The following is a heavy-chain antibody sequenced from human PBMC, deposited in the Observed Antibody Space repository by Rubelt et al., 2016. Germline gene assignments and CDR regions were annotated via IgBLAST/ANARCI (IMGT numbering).Heavy chain of an antibody. V-gene: IGHV1-3*01. J-gene: IGHJ4*02. Sequence: GWINAGNGNTKYSQKFQGRVTITRDTSASTAYMELSSLRSEDTAVYYCAGSHYDYVWGSYRYSGNFDYWGQGTLVTVSS. CDR3: AGSHYDYVWGSYRYSGNFDY. CDR2: INAGNGNT. D-gene: IGHD3-16*02.